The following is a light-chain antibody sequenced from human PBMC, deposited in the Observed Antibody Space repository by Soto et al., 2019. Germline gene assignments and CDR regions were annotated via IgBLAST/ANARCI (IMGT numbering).Light chain of an antibody. CDR3: QQTYRTPLT. Sequence: DIQMTQSPSSLSASVGDRVTITCRAGQYIGRYLNWYQQKPGKAPKLLIYAASSLHSGVPSRFSGSGSGTDFTLTISRLQHEDFATYSCQQTYRTPLTFGGGTKVDIK. CDR2: AAS. J-gene: IGKJ4*01. V-gene: IGKV1-39*01. CDR1: QYIGRY.